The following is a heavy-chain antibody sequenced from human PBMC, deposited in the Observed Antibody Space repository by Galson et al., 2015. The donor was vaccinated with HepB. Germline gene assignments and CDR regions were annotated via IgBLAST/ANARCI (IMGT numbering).Heavy chain of an antibody. CDR2: IGITSDT. J-gene: IGHJ4*02. Sequence: SLRLSCAASGFTFSTSDFHWVRQAAGKDLEWVSAIGITSDTHHPDSVKGRFTISRENGRRSVYLQMNGLRAGDTAIYYCARAAPGFTASHHLDHWGQGILVTVSS. CDR1: GFTFSTSD. V-gene: IGHV3-13*04. CDR3: ARAAPGFTASHHLDH. D-gene: IGHD2-2*01.